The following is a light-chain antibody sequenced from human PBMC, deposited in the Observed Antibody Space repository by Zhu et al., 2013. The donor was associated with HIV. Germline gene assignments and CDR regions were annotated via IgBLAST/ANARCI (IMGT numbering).Light chain of an antibody. CDR3: QQYNKWPPGLT. Sequence: EIVLTQSPGTLSLSPGERATLSCRTNQYVNTNYLAWYQKKPGQAPRLLIYGASTRATTIPARFSGSGSGTDFTLTISSLQSEDFAVYYCQQYNKWPPGLTFGGGTKVEIK. V-gene: IGKV3-15*01. J-gene: IGKJ4*01. CDR2: GAS. CDR1: QYVNTN.